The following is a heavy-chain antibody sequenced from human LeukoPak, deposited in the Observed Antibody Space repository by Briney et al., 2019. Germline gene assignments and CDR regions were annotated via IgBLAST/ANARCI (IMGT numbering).Heavy chain of an antibody. Sequence: SVKVSCKASGGTFSSYATSRVRQAPGQGLEWMGGIIPIFGTANYAQKFQGRVTITADESTSTAYMELSSLRSEDTAVYYCARAPPYYDFWSGYNFDYWGQGTLVTVSS. CDR1: GGTFSSYA. J-gene: IGHJ4*02. D-gene: IGHD3-3*01. CDR3: ARAPPYYDFWSGYNFDY. CDR2: IIPIFGTA. V-gene: IGHV1-69*01.